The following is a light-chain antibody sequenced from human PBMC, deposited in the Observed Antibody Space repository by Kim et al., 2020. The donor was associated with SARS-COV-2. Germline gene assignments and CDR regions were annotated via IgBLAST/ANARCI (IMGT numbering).Light chain of an antibody. V-gene: IGLV2-14*03. CDR3: SSFSSGDTWV. CDR1: SSDIGGYNY. Sequence: GQSTTISCTGYSSDIGGYNYVSWFQQHPGKAPKLMIYDVTKWPAGISNRFSGSKSGNTASLTISGLQAEDEADYYCSSFSSGDTWVFGGGTKLTVL. CDR2: DVT. J-gene: IGLJ3*02.